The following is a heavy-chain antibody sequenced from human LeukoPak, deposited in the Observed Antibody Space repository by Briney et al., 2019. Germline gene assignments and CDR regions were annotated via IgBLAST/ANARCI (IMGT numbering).Heavy chain of an antibody. Sequence: GSLRLSCTVSGGSISSSSYCWGWIRQPPGKGLEWIGSFSYSGSTYYNPSLKSRVTISVDTSKNQFSLRLSSVTAADTAVYYCARHSPTVSSVLVSVWDYWGQGTLVTVSS. CDR2: FSYSGST. D-gene: IGHD4-11*01. J-gene: IGHJ4*02. V-gene: IGHV4-39*01. CDR3: ARHSPTVSSVLVSVWDY. CDR1: GGSISSSSYC.